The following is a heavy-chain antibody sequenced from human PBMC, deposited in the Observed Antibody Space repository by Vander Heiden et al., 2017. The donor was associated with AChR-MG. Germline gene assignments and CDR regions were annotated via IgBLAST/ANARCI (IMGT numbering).Heavy chain of an antibody. V-gene: IGHV4-34*01. CDR2: ITHSGST. J-gene: IGHJ4*02. CDR1: VGSFSSYY. D-gene: IGHD5-18*01. Sequence: QVQLQQWGAGLLKPSETLSLSCAVYVGSFSSYYWTWIRQPPGKGLGWIGEITHSGSTNYNPSLKSRVTISVDTSKNQFSLKLSSVTAADTAVCYCVRGRRWLQRSFDYWGQGTLVTVSS. CDR3: VRGRRWLQRSFDY.